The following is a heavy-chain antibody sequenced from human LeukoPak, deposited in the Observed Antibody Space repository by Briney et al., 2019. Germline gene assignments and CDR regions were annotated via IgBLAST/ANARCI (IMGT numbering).Heavy chain of an antibody. J-gene: IGHJ4*02. V-gene: IGHV3-48*01. CDR1: GFTFSSNS. CDR2: ISGSSSAI. CDR3: VRDGSISYFDY. Sequence: GGSLRLSCAASGFTFSSNSMNWVRQAPGQGLEWVSYISGSSSAIYYSDSVKGRFTISRDNAKNSLYLQMGNLRAEDTAVYYCVRDGSISYFDYWGQGILVTVSS.